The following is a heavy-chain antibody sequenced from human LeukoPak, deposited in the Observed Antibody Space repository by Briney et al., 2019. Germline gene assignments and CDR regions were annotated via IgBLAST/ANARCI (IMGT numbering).Heavy chain of an antibody. V-gene: IGHV4-4*07. CDR3: ARGVSSSPSLDWFDP. D-gene: IGHD6-6*01. CDR1: GGSISSYY. Sequence: SETLSLTCTVSGGSISSYYWSWIRQPAGKGLEWIGRIYTSGSTNYHPSLKSRVTMSVDTSKNQFSLKLSSVTAADTAVYYCARGVSSSPSLDWFDPWGQGTLVTVSS. CDR2: IYTSGST. J-gene: IGHJ5*02.